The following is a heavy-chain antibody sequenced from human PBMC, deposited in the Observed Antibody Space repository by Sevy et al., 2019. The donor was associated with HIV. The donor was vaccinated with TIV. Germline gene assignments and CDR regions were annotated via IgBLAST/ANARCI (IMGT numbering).Heavy chain of an antibody. J-gene: IGHJ4*02. CDR2: VSGSGDRT. V-gene: IGHV3-23*01. Sequence: GGSLRLSCAASGFTFNTYATSWVRQAPGKGLKWVSAVSGSGDRTYYADSVKGRFTISRDNSKNTVHLQMNSLRAEDTAVYYCAKLSSFLVGGTYFDYWGQGTLVTVSS. CDR3: AKLSSFLVGGTYFDY. D-gene: IGHD1-26*01. CDR1: GFTFNTYA.